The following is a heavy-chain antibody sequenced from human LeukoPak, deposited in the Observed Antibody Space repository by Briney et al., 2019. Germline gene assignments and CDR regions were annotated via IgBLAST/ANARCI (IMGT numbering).Heavy chain of an antibody. Sequence: SENLSLTCTVSAVSIRSYYWSWIRQPPGKGLEWIGYIYYSGGTDYNPSLKSRVTISVDTSKNQFSLKLRSVTAADTAVYYCARHVTISGPYDASDIWGQGTMVTVSP. CDR2: IYYSGGT. D-gene: IGHD5-24*01. CDR1: AVSIRSYY. V-gene: IGHV4-59*08. J-gene: IGHJ3*02. CDR3: ARHVTISGPYDASDI.